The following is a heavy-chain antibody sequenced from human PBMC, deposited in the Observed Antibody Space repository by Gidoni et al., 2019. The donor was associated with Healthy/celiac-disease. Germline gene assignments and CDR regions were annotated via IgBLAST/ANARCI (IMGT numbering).Heavy chain of an antibody. CDR1: GGSISSSSYY. V-gene: IGHV4-39*01. D-gene: IGHD4-17*01. CDR2: IYYSGST. J-gene: IGHJ6*02. CDR3: ARYGDQHPGYGMDV. Sequence: QLQLQESGPGLVKPSETLSLTCTVSGGSISSSSYYWGWIRQPPGKGLEWIGSIYYSGSTYYNPSLKSRVTISVDTSKNQFSLKLSSVTAADTAVYYCARYGDQHPGYGMDVWGQGTTVTVSS.